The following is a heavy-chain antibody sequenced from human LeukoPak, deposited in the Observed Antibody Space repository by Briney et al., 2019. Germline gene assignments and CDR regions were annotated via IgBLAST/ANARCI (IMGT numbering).Heavy chain of an antibody. D-gene: IGHD3-16*02. CDR2: ISFDGNQE. J-gene: IGHJ4*02. V-gene: IGHV3-30-3*01. CDR1: GFTFDNYA. Sequence: GGSLRLSCEASGFTFDNYAMPWVRQAPGRRLEWVAVISFDGNQEYYPDSVKGRFTISRDNSKNTLYLQMNGLKTEDTAVYYCAREGSIVARTDYWGQGALVIVSS. CDR3: AREGSIVARTDY.